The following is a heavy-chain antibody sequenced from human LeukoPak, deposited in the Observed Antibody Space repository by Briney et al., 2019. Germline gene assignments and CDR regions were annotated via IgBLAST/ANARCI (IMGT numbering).Heavy chain of an antibody. J-gene: IGHJ4*02. D-gene: IGHD3-10*01. Sequence: ASVKVSCKASGYTFTSYGISRVRQAPGQGLEWMGWISAYNGNTNYAQKLQGRVTMTTDTSTSTAYMELRSLRSDDTAVYYCARGQYGSGSSYFDYWGQGTLVTVSP. CDR3: ARGQYGSGSSYFDY. CDR2: ISAYNGNT. V-gene: IGHV1-18*01. CDR1: GYTFTSYG.